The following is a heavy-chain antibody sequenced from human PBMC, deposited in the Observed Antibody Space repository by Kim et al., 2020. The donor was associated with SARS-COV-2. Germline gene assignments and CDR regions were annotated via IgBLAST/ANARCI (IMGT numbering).Heavy chain of an antibody. CDR2: IYYSGST. CDR1: GGSISSGGYY. Sequence: SETLSLTCTVSGGSISSGGYYWSWIRQHPGKGLEWIGYIYYSGSTYYNPSLKSRVTISVDTSKNQFSLKLSSVTAADTAVYYCARSPQAAHQDAFDIWGQGTMVTVSS. J-gene: IGHJ3*02. V-gene: IGHV4-31*03. CDR3: ARSPQAAHQDAFDI. D-gene: IGHD6-25*01.